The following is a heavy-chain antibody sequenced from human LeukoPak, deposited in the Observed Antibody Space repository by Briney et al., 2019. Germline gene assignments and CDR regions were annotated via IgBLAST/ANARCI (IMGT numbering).Heavy chain of an antibody. CDR1: GFTLSSYW. D-gene: IGHD3-3*01. V-gene: IGHV3-7*01. Sequence: GGSLRLSCVASGFTLSSYWMSWVRQAPGKGLEWVANIDGDGSTEAYVDSLKGRFTISRDNAKNSLYLQMNNLRVEDTAVYYCARGGTAFAESVYWGQGTLVTVSS. CDR2: IDGDGSTE. CDR3: ARGGTAFAESVY. J-gene: IGHJ4*02.